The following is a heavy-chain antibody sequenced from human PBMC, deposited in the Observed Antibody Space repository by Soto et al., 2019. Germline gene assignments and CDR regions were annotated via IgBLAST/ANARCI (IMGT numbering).Heavy chain of an antibody. CDR2: IWYDGSNK. CDR3: ASSRRRYCSGGSCYGLAAFDI. D-gene: IGHD2-15*01. CDR1: GFTFSSYG. V-gene: IGHV3-33*01. Sequence: LRLSCAASGFTFSSYGMHWVRQAPGKGLEWVAVIWYDGSNKYYADSVKGRFTISRDNSKNTLYLQMNSLRAEDTAVYYCASSRRRYCSGGSCYGLAAFDIWGQGTMVTVSS. J-gene: IGHJ3*02.